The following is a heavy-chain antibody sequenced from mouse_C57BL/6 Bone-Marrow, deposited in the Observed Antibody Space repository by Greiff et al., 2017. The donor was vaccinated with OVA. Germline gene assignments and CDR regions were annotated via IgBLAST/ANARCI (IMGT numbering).Heavy chain of an antibody. Sequence: DVMLVESGGGLVQPGGSLKLSCAASGFTFSDYGMAWVRQAPRKGPEWVAFISNLAYSIYYADTVTGRFTISRENAKNTLYLEMSSLRSEDTAMYYCARQGDGYPAWFAYWGQGTLVTVSA. CDR2: ISNLAYSI. CDR1: GFTFSDYG. D-gene: IGHD2-3*01. V-gene: IGHV5-15*01. J-gene: IGHJ3*01. CDR3: ARQGDGYPAWFAY.